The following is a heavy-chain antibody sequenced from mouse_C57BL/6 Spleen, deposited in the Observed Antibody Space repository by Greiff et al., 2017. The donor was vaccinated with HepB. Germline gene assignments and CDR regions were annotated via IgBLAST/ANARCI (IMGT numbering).Heavy chain of an antibody. V-gene: IGHV7-3*01. Sequence: EVQVVESGGGLVQPGGSLSLSCAASGFTFTDYYMSWVRQPPGKALEWLGFIRNKANGYTTEYSASVKGRFTISRDNSQSILYLQMNALRAEDSATYYCARSYGNLYYAMDYWGQGTSVTVSS. CDR3: ARSYGNLYYAMDY. D-gene: IGHD2-1*01. CDR1: GFTFTDYY. CDR2: IRNKANGYTT. J-gene: IGHJ4*01.